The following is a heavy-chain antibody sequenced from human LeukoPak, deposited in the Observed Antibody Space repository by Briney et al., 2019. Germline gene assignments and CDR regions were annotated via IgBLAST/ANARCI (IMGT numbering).Heavy chain of an antibody. CDR2: ISYDGSNK. CDR1: GFTFSSYG. Sequence: GGSLRLSCAASGFTFSSYGMHWVRQAPGKGLEWVAVISYDGSNKYYADSVKGRFTISRDNSKNTLYQQMNSLRAEDTAVYYCAKGDCSSTSCYIVGGHYYYYYGMDVWGQGTTVTVSS. V-gene: IGHV3-30*18. D-gene: IGHD2-2*02. J-gene: IGHJ6*02. CDR3: AKGDCSSTSCYIVGGHYYYYYGMDV.